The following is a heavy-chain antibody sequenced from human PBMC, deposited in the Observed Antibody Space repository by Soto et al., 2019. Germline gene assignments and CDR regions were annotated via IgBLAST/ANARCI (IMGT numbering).Heavy chain of an antibody. CDR3: ARCKYSSSWSLYYYYMDV. V-gene: IGHV4-4*02. Sequence: QVQLQESGPGLVKPSGTLSLTCAVSSGSISSSNWWSWVRQPPGKGLEWIGEIYHSWSTNYNPSLKSRVTISVDKSKNQFSLKLSSVTAADTAVYYCARCKYSSSWSLYYYYMDVWGKGTTVTVSS. D-gene: IGHD6-13*01. CDR1: SGSISSSNW. J-gene: IGHJ6*03. CDR2: IYHSWST.